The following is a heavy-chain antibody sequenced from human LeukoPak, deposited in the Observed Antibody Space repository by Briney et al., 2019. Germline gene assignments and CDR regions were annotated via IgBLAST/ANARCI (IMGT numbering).Heavy chain of an antibody. CDR2: INHSGST. J-gene: IGHJ4*02. CDR1: GGSFSGYY. Sequence: SETLSLTCAVYGGSFSGYYWSWLRQPPGKGLEWIGEINHSGSTNYNPSLKSRVTISVDTSKNQFSLKLSSVTAADTAVYYCARGGITIFGVVIPKGAPFDYWGQGTLVTVSS. V-gene: IGHV4-34*01. D-gene: IGHD3-3*01. CDR3: ARGGITIFGVVIPKGAPFDY.